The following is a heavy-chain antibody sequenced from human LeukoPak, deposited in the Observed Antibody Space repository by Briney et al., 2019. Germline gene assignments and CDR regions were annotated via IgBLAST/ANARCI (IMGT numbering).Heavy chain of an antibody. V-gene: IGHV4-59*01. CDR2: MYYSGST. CDR1: GGSISSYY. Sequence: PSETLSLTCTVSGGSISSYYWSWIRQPPGKGLEWIGYMYYSGSTNYNPSLKSRVTISVDTSKNQFSLKLTSVTAADTAVYYCARGDNYGLTYIFDYWGQGTLVTVSS. CDR3: ARGDNYGLTYIFDY. J-gene: IGHJ4*02. D-gene: IGHD5-24*01.